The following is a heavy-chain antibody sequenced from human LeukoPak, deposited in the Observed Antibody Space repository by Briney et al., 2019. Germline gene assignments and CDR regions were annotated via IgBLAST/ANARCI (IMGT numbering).Heavy chain of an antibody. J-gene: IGHJ6*02. CDR1: GGSISSGGYY. V-gene: IGHV4-31*03. CDR2: IYYSGST. Sequence: PSETLSLTCTVSGGSISSGGYYWSWIRQHPGKGLEWIGYIYYSGSTYYNPSLKSRVTISVDTSKNQISLKLSSVTAADTAVYYCARDGQYYYYGMDVWGQGTTVTVSS. CDR3: ARDGQYYYYGMDV.